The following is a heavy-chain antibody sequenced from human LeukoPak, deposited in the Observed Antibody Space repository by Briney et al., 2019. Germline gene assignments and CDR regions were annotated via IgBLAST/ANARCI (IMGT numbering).Heavy chain of an antibody. J-gene: IGHJ3*02. CDR2: IYYSGST. D-gene: IGHD2-2*01. CDR1: GGSISSYY. Sequence: SETLSLTCTVSGGSISSYYWSWIRQPPGKGLEWIGYIYYSGSTNYNPSLKSRVTISVDTSKNQFSLKLSSVTAADTAVYYCARDYGLVVPSAMFAFDIWGQGTMVTVSS. V-gene: IGHV4-59*01. CDR3: ARDYGLVVPSAMFAFDI.